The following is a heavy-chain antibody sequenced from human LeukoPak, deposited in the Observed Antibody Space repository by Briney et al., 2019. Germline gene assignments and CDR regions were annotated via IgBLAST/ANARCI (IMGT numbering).Heavy chain of an antibody. CDR1: GFTFSSYT. CDR3: AKDRDSTWYD. J-gene: IGHJ4*02. V-gene: IGHV3-23*01. D-gene: IGHD6-13*01. CDR2: IGVGGIT. Sequence: GGSLRLSCAVSGFTFSSYTMNWVRQAPGKGLEWVSTIGVGGITYYTDSVKGRFTISRDNSKNTLYVQMNSLRAEDTAVYYCAKDRDSTWYDWGQGSLVTVSS.